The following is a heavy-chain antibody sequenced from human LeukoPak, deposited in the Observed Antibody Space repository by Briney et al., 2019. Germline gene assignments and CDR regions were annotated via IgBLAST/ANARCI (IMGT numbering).Heavy chain of an antibody. V-gene: IGHV3-23*01. J-gene: IGHJ4*02. Sequence: PGGSLRLSCAASGFTFSSYAMSWVRQAPGKGPEWVSAISGSGGSTYYADSVKGRFTISRDNSKNTLYLQMNSLRAEDTAVCYCANSLDYGGKKYFDYWGQGTLVTVSS. CDR3: ANSLDYGGKKYFDY. CDR1: GFTFSSYA. CDR2: ISGSGGST. D-gene: IGHD4-23*01.